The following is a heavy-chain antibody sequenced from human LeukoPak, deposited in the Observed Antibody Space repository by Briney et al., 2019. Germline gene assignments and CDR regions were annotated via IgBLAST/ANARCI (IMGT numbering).Heavy chain of an antibody. CDR2: ISSSSSYI. J-gene: IGHJ4*02. CDR3: ARDVGNYGSGSYLDY. V-gene: IGHV3-21*01. D-gene: IGHD3-10*01. CDR1: GFTFSSYS. Sequence: GGSLRLSCAASGFTFSSYSMNWVRQAPGKGLEWVSSISSSSSYIYYADSVKGRFTISRDNAKNSLYLQMNSLRAEDTTVYYCARDVGNYGSGSYLDYWGQGTLVTVSS.